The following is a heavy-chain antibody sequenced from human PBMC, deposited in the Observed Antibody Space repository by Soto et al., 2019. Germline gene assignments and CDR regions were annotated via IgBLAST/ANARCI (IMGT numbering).Heavy chain of an antibody. J-gene: IGHJ4*02. CDR1: ESTVSRDW. CDR2: INQDGSEK. V-gene: IGHV3-7*04. D-gene: IGHD1-26*01. Sequence: EVHLVESGGGLVQTGGSLRLSCAIFESTVSRDWMNWVRQAPGKGLEWVAHINQDGSEKYYVDSVKGRFTISRDNAKKSVYRQMNSLRPADRAMYYCSGGVGDAFWGQGTLVTVSS. CDR3: SGGVGDAF.